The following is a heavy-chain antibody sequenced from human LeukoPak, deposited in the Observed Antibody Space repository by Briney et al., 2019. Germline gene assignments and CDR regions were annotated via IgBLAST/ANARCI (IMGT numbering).Heavy chain of an antibody. J-gene: IGHJ3*01. CDR1: GFSFSSFD. V-gene: IGHV3-13*01. Sequence: PGGSLRLSCAASGFSFSSFDMHWVRQATGRGLEWVSSIGTAGDTYYPGSVKGRFTISRENAKNSLYLQINSLRAGDTAVYYCARCPSYFDAFDVWGQGTMVTVSS. CDR2: IGTAGDT. CDR3: ARCPSYFDAFDV. D-gene: IGHD3-10*01.